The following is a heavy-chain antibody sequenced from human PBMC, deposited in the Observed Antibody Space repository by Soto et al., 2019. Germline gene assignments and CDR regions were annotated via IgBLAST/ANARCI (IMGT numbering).Heavy chain of an antibody. CDR2: ISSNGGST. Sequence: GGSLRLSCSASGFTFSSYAMHWVRQAPGKGLEYVSAISSNGGSTYYADSVKGRFTISRDNSKNTLYLQMSSLRAEDTAVYYCASLPAAIYPPYYYMDVWGKGTTVTVSS. D-gene: IGHD2-2*01. CDR1: GFTFSSYA. V-gene: IGHV3-64D*08. J-gene: IGHJ6*03. CDR3: ASLPAAIYPPYYYMDV.